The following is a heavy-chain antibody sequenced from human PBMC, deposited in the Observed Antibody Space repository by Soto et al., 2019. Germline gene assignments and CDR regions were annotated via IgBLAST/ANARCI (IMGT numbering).Heavy chain of an antibody. CDR2: IYYSGST. V-gene: IGHV4-39*01. J-gene: IGHJ5*02. CDR3: SYRRSTAVRCIIISCCGDH. CDR1: GGSISSGSYY. D-gene: IGHD3-3*02. Sequence: ETLSLTCTVSGGSISSGSYYWGWIRQPPGKGLEWIGSIYYSGSTHYNPSLKSRVTISVDTSKNQFSLKLSSVTAADTAVYYCSYRRSTAVRCIIISCCGDHGGEGTRDSVTS.